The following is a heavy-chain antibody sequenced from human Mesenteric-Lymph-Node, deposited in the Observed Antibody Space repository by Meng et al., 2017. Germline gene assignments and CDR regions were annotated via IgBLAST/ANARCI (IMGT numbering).Heavy chain of an antibody. CDR1: GFTFSSYA. CDR2: ITGNGIHT. V-gene: IGHV3-23*01. CDR3: ARDTHYYGSGSYIMDV. Sequence: GESLKISCAASGFTFSSYAMTWVRQAPGKGLEWVSSITGNGIHTYYADSVKGRFTISRDNSKNTLYLQMNSLRAEDTAVYYCARDTHYYGSGSYIMDVWGQGTTVTVYS. J-gene: IGHJ6*02. D-gene: IGHD3-10*01.